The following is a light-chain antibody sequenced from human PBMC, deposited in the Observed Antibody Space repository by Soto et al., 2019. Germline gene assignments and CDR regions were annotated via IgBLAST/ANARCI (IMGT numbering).Light chain of an antibody. CDR3: SSYTSSSAYV. CDR1: SSDVGGYNY. V-gene: IGLV2-14*01. Sequence: QSVLTQPASVSGSPGQSITISCTGTSSDVGGYNYVSWYQQHPGKAPKLMIYDVSNRPSEVSNRFSGSKSGNTASLTISGLQAEDEAEYYCSSYTSSSAYVFGPGTKVTVL. J-gene: IGLJ1*01. CDR2: DVS.